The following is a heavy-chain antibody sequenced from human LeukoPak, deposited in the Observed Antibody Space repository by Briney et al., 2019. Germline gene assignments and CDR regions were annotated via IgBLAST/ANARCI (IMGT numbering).Heavy chain of an antibody. J-gene: IGHJ5*02. CDR1: GYSFTGYQ. V-gene: IGHV1-46*01. D-gene: IGHD1-26*01. Sequence: ASVKVSCKASGYSFTGYQMHWVRQAPGQGLEWMGIINPSGDVRLYARKFQGRVTVTRDMSTRTVYMELSDLRPEDTAVYYCARDFSGEWEQLTGWWFDPWGQGTLVIVSS. CDR3: ARDFSGEWEQLTGWWFDP. CDR2: INPSGDVR.